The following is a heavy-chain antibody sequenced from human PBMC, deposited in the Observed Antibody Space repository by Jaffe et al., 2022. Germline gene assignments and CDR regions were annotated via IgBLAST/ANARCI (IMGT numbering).Heavy chain of an antibody. D-gene: IGHD5-12*01. V-gene: IGHV1-69*05. J-gene: IGHJ3*02. Sequence: QVQLVQSGAEVKKPGSSVKVSCKASGGTFSSYAISWVRQAPGQGLEWMGGIIPIFGTANYAQKFQGRVTITTDESTSTAYMELSSLRSEDTAVYYCARAQCGYSGYDSRCAFDIWGQGTMVTVSS. CDR2: IIPIFGTA. CDR1: GGTFSSYA. CDR3: ARAQCGYSGYDSRCAFDI.